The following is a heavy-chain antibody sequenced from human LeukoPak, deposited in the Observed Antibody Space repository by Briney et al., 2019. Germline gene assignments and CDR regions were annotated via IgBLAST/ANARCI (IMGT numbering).Heavy chain of an antibody. CDR2: INHSGST. J-gene: IGHJ4*02. CDR3: ARGGRSNPLGY. V-gene: IGHV4-34*01. Sequence: WETLSLTCAVYGGSFSGYYWSWIRQPPGKGLEWIGEINHSGSTNYNPSLKSRVTISVDTSKNQFSLKLSSVTAADTAVYYCARGGRSNPLGYWGQGTLVTVSS. CDR1: GGSFSGYY. D-gene: IGHD7-27*01.